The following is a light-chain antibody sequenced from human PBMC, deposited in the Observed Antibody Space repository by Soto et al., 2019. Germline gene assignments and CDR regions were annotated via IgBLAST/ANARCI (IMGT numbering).Light chain of an antibody. CDR2: DND. J-gene: IGLJ1*01. V-gene: IGLV1-51*01. Sequence: QSVLTQPPSVSSAPGQKVTISCSGSSSNIGKSFVSSYQQLPATVPNHLIYDNDQRPSGIPDRFSGSKSGTSATLVITGLQTGDEADYYCGTWDRSLSVYVFGVGTKVTVL. CDR3: GTWDRSLSVYV. CDR1: SSNIGKSF.